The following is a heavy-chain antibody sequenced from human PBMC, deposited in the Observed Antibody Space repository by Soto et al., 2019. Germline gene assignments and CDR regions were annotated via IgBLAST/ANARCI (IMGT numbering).Heavy chain of an antibody. Sequence: PSETLSLTCNMSGDSYSISTYSWSWIRQPPGKALQWIGFIYQSGVTSYNPSLAGRVSISLDRSNNQCSPKLKSVTAADTAVYFCAGMPYTSGLRFDPWGPGTLVTVSS. D-gene: IGHD6-19*01. V-gene: IGHV4-30-2*01. CDR1: GDSYSISTYS. CDR2: IYQSGVT. J-gene: IGHJ5*02. CDR3: AGMPYTSGLRFDP.